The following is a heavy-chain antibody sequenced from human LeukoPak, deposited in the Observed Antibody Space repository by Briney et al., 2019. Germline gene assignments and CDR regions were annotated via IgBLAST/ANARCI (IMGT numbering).Heavy chain of an antibody. Sequence: SETLSLTCSVSGGSISSYSWSWIRQPAGKGLDWIGRIYSSGSSKYNSSLKSRVIMSVDTSKNQFSLKLTSVTAADTAVYYCAREGGGFDYWGQGTLVTVSS. J-gene: IGHJ4*02. CDR2: IYSSGSS. CDR3: AREGGGFDY. D-gene: IGHD3-16*01. CDR1: GGSISSYS. V-gene: IGHV4-4*07.